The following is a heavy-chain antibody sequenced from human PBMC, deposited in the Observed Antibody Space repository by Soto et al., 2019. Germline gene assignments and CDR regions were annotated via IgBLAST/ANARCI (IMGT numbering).Heavy chain of an antibody. CDR2: ISWNSGSI. CDR3: AKDNYGSGEIGY. V-gene: IGHV3-9*01. D-gene: IGHD3-10*01. J-gene: IGHJ4*02. Sequence: EVQLVESGGGLVQPGRSLILSCAASGFTFDDYAMHWVRQAPGKGLEWVSGISWNSGSIGYADSVKGRFTISRDNAKNSLYLQMTSLRAEDTALYYCAKDNYGSGEIGYWGPGTLVTVSS. CDR1: GFTFDDYA.